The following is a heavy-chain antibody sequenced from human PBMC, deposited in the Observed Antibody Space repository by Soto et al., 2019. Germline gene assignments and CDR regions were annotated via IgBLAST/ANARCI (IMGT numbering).Heavy chain of an antibody. V-gene: IGHV3-30*03. J-gene: IGHJ6*02. CDR1: GFTFSSYG. CDR2: ISYDGGNK. CDR3: SRSCAEGCGWVFFYGMDK. D-gene: IGHD6-19*01. Sequence: GGSLRLSCAASGFTFSSYGMHWVRQAPGKGLEWVAVISYDGGNKYYADSVKGRFAISRDNSKNTLYLQMNSLRAEDTAVYYCSRSCAEGCGWVFFYGMDKVGQEASVTVSS.